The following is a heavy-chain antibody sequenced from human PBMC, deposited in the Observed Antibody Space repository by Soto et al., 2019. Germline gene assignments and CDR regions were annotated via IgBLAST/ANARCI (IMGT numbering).Heavy chain of an antibody. CDR1: GFTFSSYS. CDR3: ARDRQLNDYFDWSSGYYGMDV. J-gene: IGHJ6*02. D-gene: IGHD3-9*01. CDR2: ISSSSSTI. Sequence: PGGSLRLSCAASGFTFSSYSMNWVRQAPGKGLEWVSYISSSSSTIYYADSVKGRFTISRDNAENSLYLQMNSLRDEDTAVYYCARDRQLNDYFDWSSGYYGMDVWGQGTTVTVSS. V-gene: IGHV3-48*02.